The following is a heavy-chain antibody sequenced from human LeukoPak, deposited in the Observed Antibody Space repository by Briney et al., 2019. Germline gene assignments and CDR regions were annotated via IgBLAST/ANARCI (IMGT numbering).Heavy chain of an antibody. Sequence: GGSLRLSCAASAFTFITYAMRWVGQAPGKGREGGSYISSSSSTIYYADSVKGRFSISRDNAKNSLYLQMNSLRAEDTAVYYCARGNLGKSYYGSGSFFDYWGQGTLVTVSS. V-gene: IGHV3-48*04. CDR1: AFTFITYA. CDR2: ISSSSSTI. CDR3: ARGNLGKSYYGSGSFFDY. J-gene: IGHJ4*02. D-gene: IGHD3-10*01.